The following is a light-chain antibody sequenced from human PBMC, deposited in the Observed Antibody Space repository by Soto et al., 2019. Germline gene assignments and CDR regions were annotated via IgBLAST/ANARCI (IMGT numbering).Light chain of an antibody. Sequence: QSALTQPPSVSGSPGQSVAISCTGTSSDVGSYNRVSWYQQPPGTAPPLMIYDVNNRPSGVPDRFSGSKSGNTAALTIFGLQAEDEADYYCRSYTISSTYVVGTGTKLTVL. V-gene: IGLV2-18*02. CDR1: SSDVGSYNR. J-gene: IGLJ1*01. CDR3: RSYTISSTYV. CDR2: DVN.